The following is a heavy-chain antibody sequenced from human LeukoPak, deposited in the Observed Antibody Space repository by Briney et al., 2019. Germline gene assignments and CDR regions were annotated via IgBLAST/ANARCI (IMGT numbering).Heavy chain of an antibody. Sequence: GGSLRLSCAASGFTFSSYAMSWVRQAPGKGLEWVSAIGGSGGSTYYADSVKGRFTISRDNSKNTLYLQMNSLRAEDTAVYYCAKVRSAVTTPLYFDYWGQGTQVTVSS. D-gene: IGHD4-11*01. CDR3: AKVRSAVTTPLYFDY. CDR1: GFTFSSYA. V-gene: IGHV3-23*01. CDR2: IGGSGGST. J-gene: IGHJ4*02.